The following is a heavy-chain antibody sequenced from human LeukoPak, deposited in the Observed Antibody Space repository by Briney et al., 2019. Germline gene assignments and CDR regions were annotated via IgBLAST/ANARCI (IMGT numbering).Heavy chain of an antibody. J-gene: IGHJ6*03. V-gene: IGHV1-18*01. D-gene: IGHD2-2*01. CDR3: AREGCSSTSCQPRAGYHYYMDV. CDR2: ISAYNGNT. CDR1: GYTFTSYG. Sequence: ASVKVSCKASGYTFTSYGISWVRQAPGQGLEWMGWISAYNGNTNYAQKLQGRVTMTTDTSTSTAYMELRSLRSDDTAVYYCAREGCSSTSCQPRAGYHYYMDVWGKATTVTVSS.